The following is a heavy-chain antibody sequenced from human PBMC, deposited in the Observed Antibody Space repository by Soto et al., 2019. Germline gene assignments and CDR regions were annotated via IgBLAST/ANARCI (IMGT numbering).Heavy chain of an antibody. CDR3: ATAAMLPDAFDI. CDR2: FDPEDGET. Sequence: ASVKVSCKVSGYTLTELSMHWVRQAPGKGLEWMGGFDPEDGETIYAQKFQGRVTMTEDTSTDTAYMELSSLRSEDTAVYYCATAAMLPDAFDIWGQGTMVTVSS. J-gene: IGHJ3*02. D-gene: IGHD2-15*01. V-gene: IGHV1-24*01. CDR1: GYTLTELS.